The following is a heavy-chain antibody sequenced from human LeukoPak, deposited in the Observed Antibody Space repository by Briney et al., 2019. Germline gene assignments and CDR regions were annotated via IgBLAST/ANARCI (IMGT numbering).Heavy chain of an antibody. V-gene: IGHV4-39*07. CDR3: ARGDSSVYDYRAYFDY. CDR1: GDSISSSNSY. J-gene: IGHJ4*02. CDR2: MYYSGST. Sequence: SSETLSLTCTVSGDSISSSNSYWGWIRQPPGKGLEWIGSMYYSGSTNYNPSLKSRVTISGDTSKSQCFLKLSSVTAADTAVYYCARGDSSVYDYRAYFDYWPREPRVTVP. D-gene: IGHD3-22*01.